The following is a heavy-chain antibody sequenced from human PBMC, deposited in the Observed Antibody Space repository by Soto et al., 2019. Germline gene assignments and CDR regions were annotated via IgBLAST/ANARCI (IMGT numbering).Heavy chain of an antibody. Sequence: QVHLEQSGAEMRKPGASVKVSCKASGYTFINYGINWVRQAPGQRLEWMGWISPYNGNTKYAQQFQGRVTMTADTSTTTSYMELRSLRPDDTAMYFCVRSQGSDPFDPWGQGTLVTVSS. J-gene: IGHJ5*02. CDR2: ISPYNGNT. V-gene: IGHV1-18*01. D-gene: IGHD6-25*01. CDR1: GYTFINYG. CDR3: VRSQGSDPFDP.